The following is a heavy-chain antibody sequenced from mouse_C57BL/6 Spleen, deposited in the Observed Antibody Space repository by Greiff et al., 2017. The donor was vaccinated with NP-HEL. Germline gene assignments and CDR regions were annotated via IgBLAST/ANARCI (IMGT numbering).Heavy chain of an antibody. V-gene: IGHV1-61*01. D-gene: IGHD3-1*01. J-gene: IGHJ1*03. CDR3: ARSGIRGYFDV. CDR2: IYPSDSET. Sequence: QVQLQQPGAELVRPGSSVKLSCKASGYTFTSYWMDWVKQRPGQGLEWIGNIYPSDSETHYNQKFKDKATLTVDKSSSTAYMQLSSLTSEDSAVYYSARSGIRGYFDVWGTGTTVTVSS. CDR1: GYTFTSYW.